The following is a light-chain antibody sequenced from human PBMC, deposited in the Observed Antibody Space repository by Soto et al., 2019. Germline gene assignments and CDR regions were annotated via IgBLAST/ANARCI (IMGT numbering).Light chain of an antibody. Sequence: EIVLPQSPGTLSLSPGASDTLSCRASQSVGSNLLAWYQQKRGQANRLLIYGASSRATGIPDRFSGSGSGTDFTLTISRLEPEDFAVYYCKQYGSSPWTVGQGNKVDI. CDR1: QSVGSNL. CDR3: KQYGSSPWT. J-gene: IGKJ1*01. CDR2: GAS. V-gene: IGKV3-20*01.